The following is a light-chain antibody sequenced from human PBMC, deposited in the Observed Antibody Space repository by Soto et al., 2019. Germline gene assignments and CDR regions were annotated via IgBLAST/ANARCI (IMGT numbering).Light chain of an antibody. CDR2: RNN. Sequence: QSVLTQPPSASGTPGQRVTISCSGSSSNIGSNYVYWYQQLPGTAPKLLVYRNNQRPSGDPDRFSDSKSGTSASLAISGLRSEDEADYYCAACDDSLSGYVFGTGTKVTVL. V-gene: IGLV1-47*01. CDR1: SSNIGSNY. CDR3: AACDDSLSGYV. J-gene: IGLJ1*01.